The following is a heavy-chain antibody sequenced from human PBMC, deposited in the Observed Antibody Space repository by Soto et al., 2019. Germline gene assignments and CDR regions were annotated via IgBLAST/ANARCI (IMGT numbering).Heavy chain of an antibody. V-gene: IGHV1-18*01. CDR3: ARGRYGDY. J-gene: IGHJ4*02. CDR2: ISAHNGNT. D-gene: IGHD1-1*01. CDR1: GYAFTTYG. Sequence: QVHLVQSGAEVKKPGASVKVSCKGSGYAFTTYGITWVRQAPGQGLEWMGWISAHNGNTNYAQKLQGRVTVTRDTSTSTTYMDLRSLRSDDTAVYYWARGRYGDYWGQGALVTVSS.